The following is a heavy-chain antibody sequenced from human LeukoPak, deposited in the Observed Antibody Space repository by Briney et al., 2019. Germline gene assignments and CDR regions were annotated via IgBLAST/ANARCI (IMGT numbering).Heavy chain of an antibody. CDR3: ARVKVVAARRPAFDY. CDR1: GGYTGSHY. Sequence: KSSETLSLTCTVSGGYTGSHYWSWIRQPAGKGLEWIGRISPSGTTHYNPSLGSRVTMSVDTSKNYFSLRLSSVTAADTAVYYCARVKVVAARRPAFDYWGQGTLVTVSS. CDR2: ISPSGTT. J-gene: IGHJ4*02. D-gene: IGHD2-15*01. V-gene: IGHV4-4*07.